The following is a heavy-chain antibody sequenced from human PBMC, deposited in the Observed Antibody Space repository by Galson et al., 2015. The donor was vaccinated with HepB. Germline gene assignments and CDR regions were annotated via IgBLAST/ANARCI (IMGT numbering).Heavy chain of an antibody. CDR2: INTDGSAT. Sequence: SLRLYCAASGFTLSNYWMHWVRQAPGKGLEWVSRINTDGSATTYGDSVKGRFTISRDNAKNTLYLQMSSLRAEDTAVYYCAGSTSGWFGEKTDYWGQGTLVTVSS. V-gene: IGHV3-74*03. CDR3: AGSTSGWFGEKTDY. J-gene: IGHJ4*02. CDR1: GFTLSNYW. D-gene: IGHD3-10*01.